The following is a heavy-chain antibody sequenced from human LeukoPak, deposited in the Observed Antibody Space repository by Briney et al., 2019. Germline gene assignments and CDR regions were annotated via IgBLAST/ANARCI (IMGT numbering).Heavy chain of an antibody. V-gene: IGHV3-48*03. D-gene: IGHD3-10*01. Sequence: GGSLRLSCAAPGFTFSSYEMNWVRQAPGKGLEWVSYISSSGSTIYYADSVKGRFTISRDNAKNSLYLQMNSLRAEDTAVYYCARILWFGEFYWGQGTLVTVSS. J-gene: IGHJ4*02. CDR2: ISSSGSTI. CDR1: GFTFSSYE. CDR3: ARILWFGEFY.